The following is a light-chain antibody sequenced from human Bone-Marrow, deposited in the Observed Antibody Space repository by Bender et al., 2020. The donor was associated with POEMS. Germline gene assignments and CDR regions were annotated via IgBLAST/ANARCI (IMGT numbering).Light chain of an antibody. J-gene: IGLJ3*02. Sequence: QSALTQPRSVSGSPGQSVTISCTGTSSDVGGYNYVSWYQQHPGRAPKLMMYDVNRRPSEVPNRFSGSKSGNTASLTISGLQAEDEGDYYCSSYAGSFTWVFGGGTKLTVL. CDR3: SSYAGSFTWV. V-gene: IGLV2-11*01. CDR1: SSDVGGYNY. CDR2: DVN.